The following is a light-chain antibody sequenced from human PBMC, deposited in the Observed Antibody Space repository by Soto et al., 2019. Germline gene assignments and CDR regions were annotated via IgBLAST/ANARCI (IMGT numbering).Light chain of an antibody. J-gene: IGKJ1*01. CDR3: QQSYSTPRT. Sequence: DIQMTQSPSSLSASVGDRVTITCRARQSISNYLNWYQQKPGQAPKLLMYAASSLQSGVPSRFSGSGSGTDFTLTISSLQPEDFATYYCQQSYSTPRTFGQGTKVEIK. CDR1: QSISNY. V-gene: IGKV1-39*01. CDR2: AAS.